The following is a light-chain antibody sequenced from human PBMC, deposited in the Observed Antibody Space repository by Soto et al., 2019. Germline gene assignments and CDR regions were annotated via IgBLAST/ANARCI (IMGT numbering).Light chain of an antibody. V-gene: IGKV4-1*01. CDR2: WAS. CDR1: QSVLTTDSKYKNY. J-gene: IGKJ5*01. Sequence: DILMAHSPDSLPLSLCDRSTITCRPSQSVLTTDSKYKNYLEWYQHKSGQPLKLLIYWASARESGVPDRFSGSRSGTDFTRTVSSVVPEDFAMYYCHQRNQFGQGTRLEIK. CDR3: HQRNQ.